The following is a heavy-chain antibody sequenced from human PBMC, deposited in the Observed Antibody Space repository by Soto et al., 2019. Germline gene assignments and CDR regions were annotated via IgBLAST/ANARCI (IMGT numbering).Heavy chain of an antibody. CDR2: LNGNDGST. V-gene: IGHV3-23*01. CDR1: GFTFSSYA. J-gene: IGHJ4*02. D-gene: IGHD2-2*01. CDR3: AKDQPEYGNYYFDY. Sequence: EVQLLESGGGLVQPGGSLRLSCAAPGFTFSSYAMSWVRQAPGKGLEWVSSLNGNDGSTYYADSVKGRFTFSRDNSRNTLYLQMNSLRADDTAVYYCAKDQPEYGNYYFDYWGQGTLVTVSS.